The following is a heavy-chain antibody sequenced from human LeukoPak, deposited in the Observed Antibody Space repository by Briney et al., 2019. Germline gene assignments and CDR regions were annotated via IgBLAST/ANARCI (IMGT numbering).Heavy chain of an antibody. Sequence: SETLSLTCTVSGYSISSGYYWGWIRQPPGKGLEWIGSIYHSGSTNYNPSLKSRVTISVDTSKNQFSLKLSSVTAADTAVYYCARDNYDSSGYYYSAPGIFDYWGQGTLVTVSS. CDR1: GYSISSGYY. J-gene: IGHJ4*02. CDR3: ARDNYDSSGYYYSAPGIFDY. V-gene: IGHV4-38-2*02. CDR2: IYHSGST. D-gene: IGHD3-22*01.